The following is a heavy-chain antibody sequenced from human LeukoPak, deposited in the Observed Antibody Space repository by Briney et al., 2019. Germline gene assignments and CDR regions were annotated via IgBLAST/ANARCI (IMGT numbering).Heavy chain of an antibody. CDR1: GFTFSTSY. CDR3: ARFFGGHSCYGY. Sequence: GGSLRLSCAVSGFTFSTSYMSWVRQPPGKGLEWVSYITSSNTIYYADSVKGRFTISRDNAKNSLYLQMNSLRAEDTALYYCARFFGGHSCYGYWGQGALVTVSS. V-gene: IGHV3-69-1*01. D-gene: IGHD4-23*01. J-gene: IGHJ4*02. CDR2: ITSSNTI.